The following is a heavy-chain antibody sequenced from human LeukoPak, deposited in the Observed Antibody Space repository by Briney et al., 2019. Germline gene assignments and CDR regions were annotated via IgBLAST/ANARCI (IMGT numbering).Heavy chain of an antibody. CDR1: GGTFSSYA. J-gene: IGHJ4*02. CDR3: ARLFGSTSGNVDTAMAPRHPESDY. V-gene: IGHV1-69*05. CDR2: IIPIFGTA. Sequence: ALVKVSCKASGGTFSSYAISWVRQAPGQGLEWMGRIIPIFGTANYAQKFQGRVTITTDESTSTAYMELSSLRSEDTAVYYCARLFGSTSGNVDTAMAPRHPESDYWGQGTLVTVSS. D-gene: IGHD5-18*01.